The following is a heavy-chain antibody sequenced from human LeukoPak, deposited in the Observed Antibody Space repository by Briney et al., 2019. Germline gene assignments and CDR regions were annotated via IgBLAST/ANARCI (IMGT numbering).Heavy chain of an antibody. CDR1: GFTFSSYC. V-gene: IGHV3-7*03. CDR3: ARDWFVGDYHRFDY. Sequence: GGSLRLSCAASGFTFSSYCMTWIRQAPGKGLEWVANINQDGSKKYSADSVKGRFTISRDNAKNSLALQINSLRGEDTAGYYCARDWFVGDYHRFDYWGQGTLVTVSS. D-gene: IGHD4-17*01. CDR2: INQDGSKK. J-gene: IGHJ4*02.